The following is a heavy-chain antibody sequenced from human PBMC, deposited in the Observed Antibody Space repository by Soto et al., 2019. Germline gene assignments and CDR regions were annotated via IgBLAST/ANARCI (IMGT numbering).Heavy chain of an antibody. Sequence: QVQLVQSGAEVKKPGASVKVSCKASGYTFTGYYMHWVRQAPGQGLEWMGWINPNSGGTNYAQKFQGWVAMTRDTSISTAYMELSRLRSDDTAVYYCARGGYCSGGSCYSDYWGQRTLVTVSS. CDR3: ARGGYCSGGSCYSDY. CDR1: GYTFTGYY. J-gene: IGHJ4*02. CDR2: INPNSGGT. V-gene: IGHV1-2*04. D-gene: IGHD2-15*01.